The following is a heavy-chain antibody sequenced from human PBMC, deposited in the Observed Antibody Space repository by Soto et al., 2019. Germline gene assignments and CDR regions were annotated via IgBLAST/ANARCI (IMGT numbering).Heavy chain of an antibody. Sequence: QVQLVQSGAEVKKPGASVKVSCKASGYTFTGYYIHWVRQAPGQGRAWMGWINPNSGSTTYAQKFQGRVTMTRDTAITTAYMELSRLRYDDSAGLYCATVDGVCGIWFDPWGQGTQVSVSS. D-gene: IGHD1-26*01. CDR2: INPNSGST. CDR3: ATVDGVCGIWFDP. J-gene: IGHJ5*02. V-gene: IGHV1-2*02. CDR1: GYTFTGYY.